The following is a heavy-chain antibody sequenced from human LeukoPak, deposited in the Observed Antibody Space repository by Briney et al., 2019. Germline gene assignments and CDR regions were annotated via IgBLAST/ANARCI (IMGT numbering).Heavy chain of an antibody. CDR2: ISGSGGST. D-gene: IGHD3-10*01. Sequence: PGGSLRLSCAASGFTFSSYAVSWVRRAPGKGLEWVSAISGSGGSTYYADSVKGRFTISRDNSKNTLYLQMNSLRAEDTAVYYCAKDPKTYGSGSYYKEDYWGQGTLVTVSS. J-gene: IGHJ4*02. V-gene: IGHV3-23*01. CDR3: AKDPKTYGSGSYYKEDY. CDR1: GFTFSSYA.